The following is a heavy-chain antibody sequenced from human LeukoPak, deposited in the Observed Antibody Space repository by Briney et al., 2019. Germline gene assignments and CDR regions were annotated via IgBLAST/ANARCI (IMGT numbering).Heavy chain of an antibody. Sequence: SETLSLTCTVSGGSISSYYWSWIRQPPGKGLEWIGYIYYSGSTNYNPSLKSRVTISVDTSKNQFSLKLSSVTAADTAVYYCARLEQWRLDYWGQGTLVTVSS. CDR2: IYYSGST. D-gene: IGHD6-19*01. J-gene: IGHJ4*02. V-gene: IGHV4-59*08. CDR1: GGSISSYY. CDR3: ARLEQWRLDY.